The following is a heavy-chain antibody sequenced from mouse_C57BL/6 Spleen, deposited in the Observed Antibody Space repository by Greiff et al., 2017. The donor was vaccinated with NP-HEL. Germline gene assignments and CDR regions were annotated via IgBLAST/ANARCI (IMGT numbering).Heavy chain of an antibody. D-gene: IGHD2-4*01. Sequence: QVQLKESGPELVKPGASVKLSCKASGYTFTSYDINWVKQRPGQGLEWIGWIYPRDGSTKYNEKFKGKATLTVDTSSSTAYMELHSLTSEDSAVYFCARSGYDYDGDWYFDVWGTGTTVTVSS. V-gene: IGHV1-85*01. CDR2: IYPRDGST. CDR3: ARSGYDYDGDWYFDV. CDR1: GYTFTSYD. J-gene: IGHJ1*03.